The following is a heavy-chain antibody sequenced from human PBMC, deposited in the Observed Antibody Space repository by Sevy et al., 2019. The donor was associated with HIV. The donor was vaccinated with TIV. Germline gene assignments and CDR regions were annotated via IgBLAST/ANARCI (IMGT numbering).Heavy chain of an antibody. D-gene: IGHD4-4*01. Sequence: GGSLRLSCAASGFTFSNAWMHWVRQAPGKGLEWVGRIKTEGEGGTTDYAAPMKGRFIISRDDSKKISYLQINNLQTGDSAVYVCTTDLGGRWLQLRLDYWGQGSLVTVSS. J-gene: IGHJ4*02. CDR2: IKTEGEGGTT. CDR1: GFTFSNAW. V-gene: IGHV3-15*07. CDR3: TTDLGGRWLQLRLDY.